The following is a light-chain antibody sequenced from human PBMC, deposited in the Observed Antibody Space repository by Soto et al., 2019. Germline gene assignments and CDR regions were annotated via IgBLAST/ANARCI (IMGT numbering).Light chain of an antibody. Sequence: QSALTQPASVSGSPGQSITISCTETSSDVGGYNFVSWYQQHPGKAPKLMIYDVSTRPSGVSNRFSGSKSGTTASLTISGLQAEDEADYYCCSYTSSTSYVFGTGTQLTVL. CDR3: CSYTSSTSYV. CDR1: SSDVGGYNF. V-gene: IGLV2-14*01. J-gene: IGLJ1*01. CDR2: DVS.